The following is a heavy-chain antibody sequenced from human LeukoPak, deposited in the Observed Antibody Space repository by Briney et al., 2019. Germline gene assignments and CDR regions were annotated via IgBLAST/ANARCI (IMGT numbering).Heavy chain of an antibody. CDR3: ARTDYYGSGSYWSRAFDI. Sequence: SETLSLTCTVSGGSISSYYWSWIRQPPGKGLEWIGYIYYSGSTNYDPSLKSRVTISVDRSKNQFSLKLSSVTAADTAVYYCARTDYYGSGSYWSRAFDIWGQGTMVTVSS. D-gene: IGHD3-10*01. CDR1: GGSISSYY. V-gene: IGHV4-59*12. CDR2: IYYSGST. J-gene: IGHJ3*02.